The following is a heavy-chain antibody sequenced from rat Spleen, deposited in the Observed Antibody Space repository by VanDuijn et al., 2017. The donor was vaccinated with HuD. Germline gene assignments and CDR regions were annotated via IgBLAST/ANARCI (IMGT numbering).Heavy chain of an antibody. CDR3: ARSDYSSPYYFDY. Sequence: QVQLKESGPGLVQPSQTLSLTCTVSGFSLTRFNVHWVRQPTGKGLEWMGVMWTGGSTDYNSALKSRLSISRDTSKSQVFLKMNNLQTEDTAMYFCARSDYSSPYYFDYWGQGVMVTVSS. CDR2: MWTGGST. CDR1: GFSLTRFN. D-gene: IGHD1-2*01. J-gene: IGHJ2*01. V-gene: IGHV2-30*01.